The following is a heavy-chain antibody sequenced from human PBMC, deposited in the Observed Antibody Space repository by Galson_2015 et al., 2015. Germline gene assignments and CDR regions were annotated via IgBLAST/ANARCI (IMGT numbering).Heavy chain of an antibody. D-gene: IGHD1-14*01. J-gene: IGHJ4*02. CDR3: ARDTGWGFDY. V-gene: IGHV6-1*01. Sequence: CAISGDSVSNSDASWNWIRQSPSRGLEWLGRTSYRSKWSNDYAVSVKSRITIFPDTSKNQFSLQLNSVTLEDTAVYYCARDTGWGFDYLGQGALVTVSS. CDR1: GDSVSNSDAS. CDR2: TSYRSKWSN.